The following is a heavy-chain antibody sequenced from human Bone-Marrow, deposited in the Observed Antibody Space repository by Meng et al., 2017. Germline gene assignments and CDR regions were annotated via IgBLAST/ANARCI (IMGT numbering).Heavy chain of an antibody. CDR2: IYYSGST. CDR3: ARAGSGIVVVLDP. Sequence: QGSVHELGNPSRPLSLTFTSSGASISSSSSYWGWLRQPPGKGLEWIGSIYYSGSTYYNPSLKSRVTISVDTSKNQFSLKLSSVTAADTAVYYCARAGSGIVVVLDPWGQGTLVTVSS. V-gene: IGHV4-39*07. D-gene: IGHD2-2*01. J-gene: IGHJ5*02. CDR1: GASISSSSSY.